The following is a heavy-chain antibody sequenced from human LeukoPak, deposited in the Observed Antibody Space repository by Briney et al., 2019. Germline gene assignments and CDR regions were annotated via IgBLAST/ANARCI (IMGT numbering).Heavy chain of an antibody. CDR1: GYSFTGYY. Sequence: ASVKVSCKASGYSFTGYYIHWVRQMPGKGLEWMGIIYPGDSDTRYSPSFQGQVTISADKSISTAYLQWSSLKASDTAMYYCARGGLYYYYYMDVWGKGTTVTVSS. CDR2: IYPGDSDT. J-gene: IGHJ6*03. CDR3: ARGGLYYYYYMDV. V-gene: IGHV5-51*01. D-gene: IGHD3-16*01.